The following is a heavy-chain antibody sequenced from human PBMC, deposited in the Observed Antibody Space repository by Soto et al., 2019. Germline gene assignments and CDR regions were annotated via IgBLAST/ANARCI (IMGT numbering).Heavy chain of an antibody. CDR2: IIPALGTA. CDR3: ARQHCSGTNCPDYYYYLDV. D-gene: IGHD2-2*01. J-gene: IGHJ6*03. Sequence: QVQLEQSGAEMRKPGSSVKVSCKASGVTFNNYTITWVRQAPGQGLEWMGGIIPALGTATYPQNFQGRVIFTADRPPGTAYMELSSLISEDTAVYYCARQHCSGTNCPDYYYYLDVWGKGTTVTVSS. CDR1: GVTFNNYT. V-gene: IGHV1-69*08.